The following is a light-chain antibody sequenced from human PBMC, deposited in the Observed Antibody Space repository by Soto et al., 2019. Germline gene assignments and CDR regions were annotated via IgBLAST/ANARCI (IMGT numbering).Light chain of an antibody. CDR1: QSITTY. CDR2: DAS. Sequence: VLTQSPAIVSLSPGERVTLSCRASQSITTYLAWHQQKPGQSPRLLIYDASSRAPGIPARFSGGGSGRDFTLTISSFEPEDAAIYYCQHRSNWPLTFGGGTKVDIK. V-gene: IGKV3-11*02. J-gene: IGKJ4*01. CDR3: QHRSNWPLT.